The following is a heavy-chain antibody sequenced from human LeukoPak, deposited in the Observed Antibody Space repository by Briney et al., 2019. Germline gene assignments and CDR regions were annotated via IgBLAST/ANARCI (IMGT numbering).Heavy chain of an antibody. V-gene: IGHV1-69*04. CDR1: GGTFSSYA. CDR3: AREGYDFWSGLEARYYYYGMDV. CDR2: IIPILGIA. J-gene: IGHJ6*02. D-gene: IGHD3-3*01. Sequence: SVRVSCKASGGTFSSYAISWVRQAPGQGLEWMGRIIPILGIANYAQKFQGRVTITADKSTSTAYMELSSLRSEDTAVYYCAREGYDFWSGLEARYYYYGMDVWGQGTTVTVSS.